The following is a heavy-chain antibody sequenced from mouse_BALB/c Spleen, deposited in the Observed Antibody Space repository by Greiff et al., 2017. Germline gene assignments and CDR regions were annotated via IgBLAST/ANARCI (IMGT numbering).Heavy chain of an antibody. CDR1: GYTFTDYY. J-gene: IGHJ4*01. V-gene: IGHV1-77*01. CDR2: IYPGSGNT. Sequence: VQLHQSGAELARPGASVKLSCKASGYTFTDYYINWVKQRTGQGLEWIGEIYPGSGNTYYNEKFKGKATLTADKSSSTAYMQLSSLTSEDSAVYFCARSGARATSMDYWGQGTSVTVSS. D-gene: IGHD3-1*01. CDR3: ARSGARATSMDY.